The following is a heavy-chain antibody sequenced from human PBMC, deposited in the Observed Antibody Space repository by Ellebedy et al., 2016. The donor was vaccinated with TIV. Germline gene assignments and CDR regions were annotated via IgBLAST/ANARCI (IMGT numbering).Heavy chain of an antibody. J-gene: IGHJ3*01. CDR1: GFTFTNAW. CDR2: IHHSGSG. CDR3: GRVTVVYAFHAFDF. D-gene: IGHD2-8*02. V-gene: IGHV4/OR15-8*03. Sequence: ESLKISCAASGFTFTNAWMSWVRQPPGKGLEWIGDIHHSGSGNYNPSLKSRVTISVDKSKNQFSLRLSSVTAADTAVYYCGRVTVVYAFHAFDFWGQGTMVTVSS.